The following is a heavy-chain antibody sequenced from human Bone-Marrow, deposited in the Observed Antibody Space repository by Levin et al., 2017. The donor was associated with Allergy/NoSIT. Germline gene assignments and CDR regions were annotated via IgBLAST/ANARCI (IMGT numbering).Heavy chain of an antibody. Sequence: GGSLRLSCAASGFTFSNAWMSWVRQAPGKGLEWVGRIKSKTDGGTTDYAAPVKGRFTISRDDSKNTLYLQMNSLKTEDTAVYYCTTDGTRSQGTYYDILTGYWVRSGDAFDIWGQGTMVTVSS. J-gene: IGHJ3*02. CDR3: TTDGTRSQGTYYDILTGYWVRSGDAFDI. V-gene: IGHV3-15*01. CDR1: GFTFSNAW. D-gene: IGHD3-9*01. CDR2: IKSKTDGGTT.